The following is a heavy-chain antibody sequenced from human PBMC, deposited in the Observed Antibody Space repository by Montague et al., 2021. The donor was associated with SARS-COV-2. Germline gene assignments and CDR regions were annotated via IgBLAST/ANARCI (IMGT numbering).Heavy chain of an antibody. CDR1: SDSINSYY. Sequence: SETLSLTCTVSSDSINSYYWGWIRQLPGKRLEWLGYVYSSRTTNYNPSLNSRIAISVDTSKNQFSLRLDSVTAADTAIYYCATLTQSNGDFWGQGALVTVS. V-gene: IGHV4-4*08. J-gene: IGHJ4*02. D-gene: IGHD4/OR15-4a*01. CDR3: ATLTQSNGDF. CDR2: VYSSRTT.